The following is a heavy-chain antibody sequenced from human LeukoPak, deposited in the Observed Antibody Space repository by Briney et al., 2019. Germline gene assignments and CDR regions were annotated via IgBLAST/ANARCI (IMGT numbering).Heavy chain of an antibody. Sequence: GGSLRLSCAASGFAFNTYAMQWVRQAPGTGLEWVAIVSYDEGDKFYAASVKGRFTIPRDNSKNMLYLQMNSLRTEDTALYYCSAGPFDFWGPRILVTVSS. D-gene: IGHD1-14*01. V-gene: IGHV3-30*04. J-gene: IGHJ4*02. CDR1: GFAFNTYA. CDR2: VSYDEGDK. CDR3: SAGPFDF.